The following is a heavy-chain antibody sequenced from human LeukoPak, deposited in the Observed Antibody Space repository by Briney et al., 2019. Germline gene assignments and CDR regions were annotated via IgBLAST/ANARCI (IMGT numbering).Heavy chain of an antibody. D-gene: IGHD2-2*01. V-gene: IGHV3-30*01. J-gene: IGHJ4*02. CDR1: GFTFSSYA. CDR3: ARAQPMRRDFDY. CDR2: ISYDGSNK. Sequence: PGGSLRLSCAASGFTFSSYAMHWVRQAPGKGLEWVAVISYDGSNKYYADSVKGRFTISRDNSKNTLYLQMNSLRAEDTAVYYCARAQPMRRDFDYWGQGTLVTVSS.